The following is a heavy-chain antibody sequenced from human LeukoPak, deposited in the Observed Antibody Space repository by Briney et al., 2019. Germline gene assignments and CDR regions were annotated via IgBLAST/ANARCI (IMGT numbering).Heavy chain of an antibody. Sequence: GRSLRLSCAASGFTFSSYAMHWVRQAPGKGLEWVAVISYDGSNKYYADSVKGRFTISRDNSKNTLYLQMNSLRAEDTAVYYWGRVPLSLSPKGWFAPGGRGTLVTVSP. D-gene: IGHD3-10*01. J-gene: IGHJ5*02. CDR3: GRVPLSLSPKGWFAP. V-gene: IGHV3-30*03. CDR1: GFTFSSYA. CDR2: ISYDGSNK.